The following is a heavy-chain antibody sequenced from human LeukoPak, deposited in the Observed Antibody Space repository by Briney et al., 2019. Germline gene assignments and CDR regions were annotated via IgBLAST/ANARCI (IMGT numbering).Heavy chain of an antibody. Sequence: PGGSLRLSCAASGFTFSSYNMNWVRQAPGKGLEWVSSISTSDSYIYYADSVKGRLTISRDNAKNSLYLQMNSLRAEDTAVYYCAMTLVGTTTVDYWGQGTLVTVSS. J-gene: IGHJ4*02. D-gene: IGHD1-26*01. V-gene: IGHV3-21*01. CDR1: GFTFSSYN. CDR2: ISTSDSYI. CDR3: AMTLVGTTTVDY.